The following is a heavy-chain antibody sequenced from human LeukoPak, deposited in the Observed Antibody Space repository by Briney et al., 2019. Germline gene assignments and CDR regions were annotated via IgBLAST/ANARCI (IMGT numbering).Heavy chain of an antibody. Sequence: SETLSLTCAVSGGSISSGGYSWSWIRQPPGKGLEWIGYIYHSGSTYYNPSLKSRVTISVDRSKNQFSLKLSSVTAADTAVYYCARGTKDYYYGMDAWGQGTTVTVSS. CDR3: ARGTKDYYYGMDA. D-gene: IGHD2-8*01. J-gene: IGHJ6*02. CDR2: IYHSGST. V-gene: IGHV4-30-2*01. CDR1: GGSISSGGYS.